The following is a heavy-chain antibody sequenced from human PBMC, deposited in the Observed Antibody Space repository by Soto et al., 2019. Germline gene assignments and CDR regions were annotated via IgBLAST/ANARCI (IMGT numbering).Heavy chain of an antibody. V-gene: IGHV4-59*08. CDR1: GGSISSYY. CDR2: IYYSGST. J-gene: IGHJ5*02. Sequence: QVQLQESGPGLVKPSETLSLTCTVSGGSISSYYWSWIRQPPGKGLEWIGYIYYSGSTNYNPSLKSRVTISVDTSNNQFSLILRSVTALDTAVYYCARSTGELLSLDPWGQGTLVTVSS. CDR3: ARSTGELLSLDP. D-gene: IGHD1-26*01.